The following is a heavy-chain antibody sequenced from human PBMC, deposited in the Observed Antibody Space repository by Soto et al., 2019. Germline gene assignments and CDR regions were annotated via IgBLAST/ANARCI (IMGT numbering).Heavy chain of an antibody. D-gene: IGHD6-19*01. V-gene: IGHV6-1*01. CDR1: GASVSSYSAA. J-gene: IGHJ4*02. CDR2: TYYRSKWYN. CDR3: ARAGNRKAIAVAGLDY. Sequence: PSQTLSLTCAISGASVSSYSAAWYWIRQSPSRGLEWLGRTYYRSKWYNDYAVSVKGRISINPDTSKNQFSLQLNSVTPEDTAVYYCARAGNRKAIAVAGLDYWGQGTLVTVSS.